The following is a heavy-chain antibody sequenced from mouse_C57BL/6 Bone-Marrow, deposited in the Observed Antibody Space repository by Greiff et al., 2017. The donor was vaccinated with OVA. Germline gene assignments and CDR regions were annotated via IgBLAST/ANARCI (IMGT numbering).Heavy chain of an antibody. CDR2: ISYSGST. J-gene: IGHJ3*01. CDR3: ASSFNGDLAWFAY. Sequence: EVQLQESGPGLAKPSQTLSLTCSVTGYSITSDYWNWIRKFPGNKLEYMGYISYSGSTYYNPSLKSRLSITRDTSKNQYYLQLNSVTTEDTATDYGASSFNGDLAWFAYWGQGTLVTVSA. CDR1: GYSITSDY. V-gene: IGHV3-8*01. D-gene: IGHD4-1*01.